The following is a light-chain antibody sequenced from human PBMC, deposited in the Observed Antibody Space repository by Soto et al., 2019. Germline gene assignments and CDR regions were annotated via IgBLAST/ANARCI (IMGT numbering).Light chain of an antibody. J-gene: IGLJ1*01. CDR3: SSYTSISTYV. CDR2: EVS. Sequence: QSPLSQPASVSGSPGHSVTISCTGTSRDVGGYNYVSWYQQHPGKAPKLMIYEVSNRPSGVSNRFSGSKSGNTASLTISGLQAEDEADYYCSSYTSISTYVFGTGTKSPS. CDR1: SRDVGGYNY. V-gene: IGLV2-14*01.